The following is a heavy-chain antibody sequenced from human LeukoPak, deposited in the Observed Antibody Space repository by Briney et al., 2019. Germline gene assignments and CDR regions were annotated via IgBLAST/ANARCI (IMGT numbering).Heavy chain of an antibody. D-gene: IGHD6-13*01. CDR2: ISYDGSNK. V-gene: IGHV3-30-3*01. Sequence: GRSLRLSCAASGFTFSSYAMHWVRQAPGKGLEWVAVISYDGSNKYYADSVKGRFTISRDNSKNTLYLQMNSLRAEDTAVYYCARSKQLTPPGYWGQGTLVTVSS. CDR1: GFTFSSYA. CDR3: ARSKQLTPPGY. J-gene: IGHJ4*02.